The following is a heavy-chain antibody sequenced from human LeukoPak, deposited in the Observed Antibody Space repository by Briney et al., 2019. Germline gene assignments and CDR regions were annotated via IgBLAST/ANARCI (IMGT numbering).Heavy chain of an antibody. Sequence: PGRSLRLCCAASGFTFSSYGMHWVRQAPGKGLEWVAVISYDGSNKYYVDSVKGRVTISRDNSKNTLYLQMNSLRAEDTAVYYCAKEPYTYGSNWYFDLWGRGTLVTVSS. D-gene: IGHD5-18*01. CDR1: GFTFSSYG. V-gene: IGHV3-30*18. CDR2: ISYDGSNK. CDR3: AKEPYTYGSNWYFDL. J-gene: IGHJ2*01.